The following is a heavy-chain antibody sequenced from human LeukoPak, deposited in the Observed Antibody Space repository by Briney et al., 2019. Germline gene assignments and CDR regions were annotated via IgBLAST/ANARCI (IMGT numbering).Heavy chain of an antibody. J-gene: IGHJ6*03. CDR1: GFTFSSYA. CDR2: ISSNGGST. Sequence: QPGGSLRLSCAASGFTFSSYAMHWVRQAPGKGLEYVSAISSNGGSTYYANSVKGRFTISRDNSKNTLYLQMGSLRAEDMAMYYCASEGRFRAYYYYYMDVWGKGTTVTVSS. V-gene: IGHV3-64*01. D-gene: IGHD3-10*01. CDR3: ASEGRFRAYYYYYMDV.